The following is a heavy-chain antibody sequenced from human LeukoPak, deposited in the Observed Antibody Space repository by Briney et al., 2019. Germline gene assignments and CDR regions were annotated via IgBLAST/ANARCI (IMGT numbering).Heavy chain of an antibody. J-gene: IGHJ6*02. D-gene: IGHD3-3*01. CDR3: ATFLDSPYYGMDV. CDR2: ISAYNGNT. Sequence: ASVKVSCKAPDYTFTNYGISWVRQAPGQGLEWMGWISAYNGNTNYAQKLQGRVTMTADTSTSTAYMELRSLRSDDTAVYYCATFLDSPYYGMDVWGQGTTVTVSS. CDR1: DYTFTNYG. V-gene: IGHV1-18*01.